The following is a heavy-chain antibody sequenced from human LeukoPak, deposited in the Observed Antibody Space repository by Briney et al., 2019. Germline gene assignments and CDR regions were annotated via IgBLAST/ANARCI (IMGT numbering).Heavy chain of an antibody. V-gene: IGHV3-30*04. CDR2: ISYDGSNK. Sequence: GGSLRLSCAASGFTFSSYAMHWVRQAPGKGLEWVAVISYDGSNKYYADSVKGRFTISRDNSKNTLYLQMNSLRAEDTAVYYCARAGGYCSGGSCLGWFDPWGQGTPVTVSS. D-gene: IGHD2-15*01. J-gene: IGHJ5*02. CDR1: GFTFSSYA. CDR3: ARAGGYCSGGSCLGWFDP.